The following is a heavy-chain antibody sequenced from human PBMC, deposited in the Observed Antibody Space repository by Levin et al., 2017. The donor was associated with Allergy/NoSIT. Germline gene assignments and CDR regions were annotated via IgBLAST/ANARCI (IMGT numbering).Heavy chain of an antibody. CDR2: IWYDGSNK. J-gene: IGHJ4*02. CDR1: GFTFSSYG. CDR3: ARATEWSPLDPHPSLGQFDY. D-gene: IGHD3-3*01. V-gene: IGHV3-33*01. Sequence: GGSLRLSCAASGFTFSSYGMHWVRQAPGKGLEWVAVIWYDGSNKYYADSVKGRFTISRDNSKNTLYLQMNSLRAEDTAVYYCARATEWSPLDPHPSLGQFDYWGQGTLVTVSS.